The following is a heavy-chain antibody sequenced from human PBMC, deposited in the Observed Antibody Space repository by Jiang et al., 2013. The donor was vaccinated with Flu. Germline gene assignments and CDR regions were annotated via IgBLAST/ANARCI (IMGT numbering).Heavy chain of an antibody. CDR1: GFTFSSYA. Sequence: QLLESGGGVVQPGRSLRLSCAASGFTFSSYAMHWVRQAPGKGLEWVAVISYDGSNKYYADSVKGRFTISRDNSKNTLYLQMNSLRAEDTAVYYCAAPSFLTGLLWGYFDLWGRGTLVTVSS. J-gene: IGHJ2*01. V-gene: IGHV3-30-3*01. CDR2: ISYDGSNK. D-gene: IGHD3-9*01. CDR3: AAPSFLTGLLWGYFDL.